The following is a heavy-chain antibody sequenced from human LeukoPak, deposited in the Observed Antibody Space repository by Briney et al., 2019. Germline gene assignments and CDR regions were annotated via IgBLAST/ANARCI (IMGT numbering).Heavy chain of an antibody. J-gene: IGHJ5*02. V-gene: IGHV3-7*01. CDR1: GFTFSSYW. CDR3: ARYSGSVSFDP. Sequence: GGSLRLSCAGSGFTFSSYWMSWVRQAPGKGLEWVANIKQDGSEKFYMDSVKGRFTISRDNSKNSLYLQMNSLRAEDTAVYYCARYSGSVSFDPWGQGTLVTVSS. CDR2: IKQDGSEK. D-gene: IGHD3-10*01.